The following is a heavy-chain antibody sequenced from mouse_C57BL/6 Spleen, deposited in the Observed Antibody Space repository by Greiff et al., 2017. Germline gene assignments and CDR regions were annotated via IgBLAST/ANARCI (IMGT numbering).Heavy chain of an antibody. Sequence: QVQLKESGPELVKPGASVKISCKASGYAFSSSWMNWVKQRPGKGLEWIGRIYPEDGDTNYNGKFKGKATLTADKSSSTAYMQLSSLTSEDSAVYYCARDGGCCLDWYFDVWGTGTTVTVSS. CDR3: ARDGGCCLDWYFDV. V-gene: IGHV1-82*01. CDR1: GYAFSSSW. J-gene: IGHJ1*03. CDR2: IYPEDGDT. D-gene: IGHD1-1*02.